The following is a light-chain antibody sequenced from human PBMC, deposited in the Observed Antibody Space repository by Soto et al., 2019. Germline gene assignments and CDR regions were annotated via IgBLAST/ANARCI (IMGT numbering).Light chain of an antibody. CDR1: QSVISSY. CDR3: QQYGTLPWT. J-gene: IGKJ1*01. V-gene: IGKV3-20*01. Sequence: VLTQSPGTLSLSPAERATLSCRASQSVISSYLAWYQQKPGQAPRLLMYGASSRATGIPDRFSGSGSGTDFTLTISRLEPEDFAVFYCQQYGTLPWTFGQGTKVDIK. CDR2: GAS.